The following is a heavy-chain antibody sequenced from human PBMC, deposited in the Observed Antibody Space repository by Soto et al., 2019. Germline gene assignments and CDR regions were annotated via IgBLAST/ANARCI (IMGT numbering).Heavy chain of an antibody. Sequence: GESLKISCKASAYSFTNYWIGWVRQMPGKGLEWVGSIYPGDSDVRYSPSFQGQVTISADKSISTAYLQWSSLKASDAAIYYCARHVEVYDFWSGPSDYYFYMELWGKGTTVTVSS. V-gene: IGHV5-51*01. CDR3: ARHVEVYDFWSGPSDYYFYMEL. J-gene: IGHJ6*03. D-gene: IGHD3-3*01. CDR2: IYPGDSDV. CDR1: AYSFTNYW.